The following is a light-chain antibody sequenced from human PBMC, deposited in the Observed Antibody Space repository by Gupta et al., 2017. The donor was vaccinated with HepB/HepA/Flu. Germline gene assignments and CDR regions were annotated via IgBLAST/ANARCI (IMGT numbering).Light chain of an antibody. CDR3: QQNGSPPPVT. Sequence: DIVLTQSPGTLSLSPGERATLSCRASQSVSSSYLAWYQQKPGQAPRLLIYGASSRATGIPDRFSGSGCGTDFTLTIRSREAEDYAVEYCQQNGSPPPVTFGRGTKVDIK. V-gene: IGKV3-20*01. J-gene: IGKJ4*01. CDR1: QSVSSSY. CDR2: GAS.